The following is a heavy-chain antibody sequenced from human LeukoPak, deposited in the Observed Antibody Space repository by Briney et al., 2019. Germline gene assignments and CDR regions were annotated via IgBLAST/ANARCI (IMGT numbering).Heavy chain of an antibody. Sequence: SETLSLTCTVSGGSISSYYWSWIRQPPGKGLEWIGYIYTSGSTNYNPSLKSRVTISVDTSKNQFSLKLSSVTAADTAVYYCARDAQGMLGVWYFDLWGRGTLVTVSS. CDR3: ARDAQGMLGVWYFDL. D-gene: IGHD3-10*02. CDR1: GGSISSYY. CDR2: IYTSGST. V-gene: IGHV4-4*09. J-gene: IGHJ2*01.